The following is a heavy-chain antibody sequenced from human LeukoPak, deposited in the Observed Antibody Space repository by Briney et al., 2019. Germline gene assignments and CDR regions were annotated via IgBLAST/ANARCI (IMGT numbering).Heavy chain of an antibody. CDR3: ARDRHRRASLPGFDI. D-gene: IGHD1-26*01. V-gene: IGHV4-59*06. CDR1: GGSISSYY. J-gene: IGHJ3*02. Sequence: KPSETLSLTCTVSGGSISSYYWSWIRQHPGKGLEWIGYIYYSGSTYYNPSLKSRVTISVDTSKNQFSLKLSSVTAADTAVYYCARDRHRRASLPGFDIWGQGTMVTVSS. CDR2: IYYSGST.